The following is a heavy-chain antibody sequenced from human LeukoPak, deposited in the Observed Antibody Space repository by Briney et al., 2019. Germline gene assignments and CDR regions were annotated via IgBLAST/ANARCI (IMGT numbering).Heavy chain of an antibody. CDR3: VKGGSSSHNWFDP. CDR1: GFTFRDFG. V-gene: IGHV3-30*02. Sequence: GGSLRLSCAASGFTFRDFGMHWVRQAPGKGLEWVAFVRNDGSKDYYQTSVKGRFTISRDNSRTTLYLQMHSLRIEDTAVYYCVKGGSSSHNWFDPWGQGILVTVSS. CDR2: VRNDGSKD. J-gene: IGHJ5*02. D-gene: IGHD6-13*01.